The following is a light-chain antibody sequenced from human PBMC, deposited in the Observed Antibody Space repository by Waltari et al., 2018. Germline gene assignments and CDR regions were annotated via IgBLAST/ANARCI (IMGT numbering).Light chain of an antibody. CDR1: KNLFYSYNNKNY. CDR2: LAS. CDR3: QQYYSAPPT. Sequence: DVVMTQSPHSLPVSLGEWATIPCKSSKNLFYSYNNKNYLAWYQQQPGQPPKLLIYLASPRASGVPDRVSSRWAGKDFTLTSRSLQAEDAAVYYCQQYYSAPPTFGQGTKLEIK. J-gene: IGKJ2*01. V-gene: IGKV4-1*01.